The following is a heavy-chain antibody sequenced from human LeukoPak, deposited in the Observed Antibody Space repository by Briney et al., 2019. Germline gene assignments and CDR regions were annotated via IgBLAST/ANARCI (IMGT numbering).Heavy chain of an antibody. CDR3: AKTPPVSPYYFDY. CDR1: GYTFSGDY. Sequence: AASVKVSCKASGYTFSGDYMHWGRQAPGQGREGMGWSNPNSGGTNYAQKFQGRVTMTRDTSINTAYLELSRLGSDDTAVYYCAKTPPVSPYYFDYWGQGTLVTVSS. CDR2: SNPNSGGT. J-gene: IGHJ4*02. V-gene: IGHV1-2*02. D-gene: IGHD3-16*01.